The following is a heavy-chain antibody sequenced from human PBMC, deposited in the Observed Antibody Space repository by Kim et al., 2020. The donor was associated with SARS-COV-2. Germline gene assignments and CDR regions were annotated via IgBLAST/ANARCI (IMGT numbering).Heavy chain of an antibody. CDR3: ATLSSRWYEGGPLYSGMDV. V-gene: IGHV4-59*08. J-gene: IGHJ6*02. D-gene: IGHD6-13*01. Sequence: SETLSLTCTVSGGSISSYYWSWIRQPPGKGLEWIGYIYYSGSTNYNPSLKSRFTISVDTSKNQFSLKLSSVTAADTAVYYCATLSSRWYEGGPLYSGMDVWGQGTTVTVSS. CDR2: IYYSGST. CDR1: GGSISSYY.